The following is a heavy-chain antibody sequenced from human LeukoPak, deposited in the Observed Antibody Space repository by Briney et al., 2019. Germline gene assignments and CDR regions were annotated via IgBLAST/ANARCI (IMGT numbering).Heavy chain of an antibody. CDR3: ARYIQGVGFDI. CDR1: GYTSSSPD. Sequence: ASVKVSCKASGYTSSSPDINWVRQATGRGLEWLGWMNPRDDTGYAQRFQGRVTLARDRSTNTAYMESSSLTSDDTAVYYCARYIQGVGFDIWGQGTMVTVSA. V-gene: IGHV1-8*01. D-gene: IGHD5-18*01. CDR2: MNPRDDT. J-gene: IGHJ3*02.